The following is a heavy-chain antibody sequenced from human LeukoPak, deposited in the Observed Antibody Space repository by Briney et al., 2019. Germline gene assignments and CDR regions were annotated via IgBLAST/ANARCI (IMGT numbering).Heavy chain of an antibody. V-gene: IGHV1-46*01. D-gene: IGHD6-19*01. J-gene: IGHJ6*02. CDR1: GYTFTSYY. Sequence: GSVKVSCKASGYTFTSYYMHWVRQAPGQGLEWMGIINPSGGSTSYAQKFQGRVTMTRDTSTSTVYMELSSLRSEDTAVYYCARDTEEQWLVPWGIYYYYGMDVWGQGTTVTVSS. CDR3: ARDTEEQWLVPWGIYYYYGMDV. CDR2: INPSGGST.